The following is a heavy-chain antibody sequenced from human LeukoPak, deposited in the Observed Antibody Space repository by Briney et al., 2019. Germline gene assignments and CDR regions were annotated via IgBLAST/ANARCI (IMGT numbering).Heavy chain of an antibody. CDR1: GFTFDDYA. CDR2: ISWNSGSI. Sequence: GRSLRLSCAASGFTFDDYAMHWVRQAPGKGLEWVSGISWNSGSIGYADSVKGRFTISRDNAKNSLYLQMNSLRAEDTAVYYCARDGDTVLTRGYYYYMDVWGKGTTVTVSS. CDR3: ARDGDTVLTRGYYYYMDV. J-gene: IGHJ6*03. D-gene: IGHD4-23*01. V-gene: IGHV3-9*01.